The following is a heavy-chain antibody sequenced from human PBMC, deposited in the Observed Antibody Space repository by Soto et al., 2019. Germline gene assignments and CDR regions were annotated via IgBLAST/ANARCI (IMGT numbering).Heavy chain of an antibody. V-gene: IGHV3-48*02. CDR3: ARDDYIKATYDY. Sequence: GGSLRLSCAASGFSFSSYSMNWVRQAPGKGLEWVAYITRTSSPIYYADSVRGRFTVSRDNAKNSLYLQMNSLRDEDTAVYYCARDDYIKATYDYWGQGVLVTVSS. CDR1: GFSFSSYS. CDR2: ITRTSSPI. J-gene: IGHJ4*02. D-gene: IGHD4-4*01.